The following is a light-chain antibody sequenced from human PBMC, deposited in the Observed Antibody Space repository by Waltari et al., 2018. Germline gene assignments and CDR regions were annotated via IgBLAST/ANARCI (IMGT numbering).Light chain of an antibody. J-gene: IGKJ1*01. CDR1: PSVGSSF. CDR2: GAS. Sequence: EFVLTQSPGTLSLSPGETATLSCRASPSVGSSFLSWYQQKPGQAPKLLIYGASNRAAGIPDRFSGSGSGTDFTLTISRLEPEDFASYHCQQYDRYPWTFGLGTEVEIK. V-gene: IGKV3-20*01. CDR3: QQYDRYPWT.